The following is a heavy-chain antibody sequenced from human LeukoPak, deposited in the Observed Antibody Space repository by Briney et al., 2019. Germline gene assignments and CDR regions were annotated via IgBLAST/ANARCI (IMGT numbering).Heavy chain of an antibody. CDR3: TRSYDDFWRGYFSY. V-gene: IGHV3-49*03. CDR1: GFTFGDYA. J-gene: IGHJ4*02. D-gene: IGHD3-3*01. CDR2: IRSKSYGGTT. Sequence: GGSLRLSCTASGFTFGDYAMNWFRQAPGKGLEWVGFIRSKSYGGTTKYAASVKGRFTISRDDSKSIAYLQMNSLKTEDTAVYYCTRSYDDFWRGYFSYWGQGTLVSVAS.